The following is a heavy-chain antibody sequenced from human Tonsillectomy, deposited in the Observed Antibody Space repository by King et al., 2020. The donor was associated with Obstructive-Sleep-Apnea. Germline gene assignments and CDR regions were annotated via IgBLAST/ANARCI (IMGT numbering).Heavy chain of an antibody. CDR1: GFTFDDYA. CDR2: ISWNSGSI. D-gene: IGHD6-13*01. J-gene: IGHJ5*02. CDR3: AKDATGYSSSWPNWFDP. Sequence: EVQLVESGGGLVQPGRSLRLSCAASGFTFDDYAMHWFRQAPGKGLEWVSGISWNSGSIGYADSVKCRFTISRDNAKNSLYLQMKSLIAKDPALYYCAKDATGYSSSWPNWFDPWGQGTLVTVSS. V-gene: IGHV3-9*01.